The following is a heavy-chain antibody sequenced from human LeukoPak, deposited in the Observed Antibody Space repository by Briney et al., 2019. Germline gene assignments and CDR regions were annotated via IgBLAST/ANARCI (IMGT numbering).Heavy chain of an antibody. CDR1: GGTFSSYA. CDR3: ARDSGSIVGATTRSGFDY. J-gene: IGHJ4*02. D-gene: IGHD1-26*01. CDR2: INPNSGGT. V-gene: IGHV1-2*02. Sequence: ASVKVSCKASGGTFSSYAISWVRQAPGQGLEWMGWINPNSGGTNYAQKFQGRVTMTRDTSISTAYMELSRLRSDDTAVYYCARDSGSIVGATTRSGFDYWGQGTLVTVSS.